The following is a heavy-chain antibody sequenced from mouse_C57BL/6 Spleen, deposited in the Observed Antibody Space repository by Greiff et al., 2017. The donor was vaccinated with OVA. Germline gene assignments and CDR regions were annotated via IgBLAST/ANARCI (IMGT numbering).Heavy chain of an antibody. CDR3: ARWEAYYGSYFDY. D-gene: IGHD2-9*01. CDR2: IYTGSGNT. V-gene: IGHV1-76*01. CDR1: GYTFTDYY. J-gene: IGHJ2*01. Sequence: VQLQQSGAELVRPGASVKLSCKASGYTFTDYYINWVKQRPGQGLEWIARIYTGSGNTYYNETLKGKATLTAEKSSSTAYMQLSSLTSEDSAVYFCARWEAYYGSYFDYWGQGTTLTVSS.